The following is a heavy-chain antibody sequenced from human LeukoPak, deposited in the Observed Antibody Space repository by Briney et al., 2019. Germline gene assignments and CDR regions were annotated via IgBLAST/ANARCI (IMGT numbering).Heavy chain of an antibody. CDR3: ARAGYCSSTSCYSARSNYYYYGMDV. CDR1: GYTFTNYY. Sequence: ASVKVSCKASGYTFTNYYIHWVRQAPGQGLEWMGIINPNYYSTSYAQKFQGRVAMTRDTSTSTVYMELRSLRSDDTAVYYCARAGYCSSTSCYSARSNYYYYGMDVWGQGTTVTVSS. V-gene: IGHV1-46*01. J-gene: IGHJ6*02. CDR2: INPNYYST. D-gene: IGHD2-2*01.